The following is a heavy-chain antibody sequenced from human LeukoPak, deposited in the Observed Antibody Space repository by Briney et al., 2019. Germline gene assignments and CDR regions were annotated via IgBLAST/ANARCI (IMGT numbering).Heavy chain of an antibody. Sequence: ASVKVSCKASGYTFTAYYMHWVRQAPGQWLEWMGRINPNNGGTNYAQKFQGRVTMTRDTSISTAYMELSRLRSDDTAVYYCASGVNYYDTSGYDYWGQGTLVTVSS. V-gene: IGHV1-2*06. CDR3: ASGVNYYDTSGYDY. CDR2: INPNNGGT. D-gene: IGHD3-22*01. J-gene: IGHJ4*02. CDR1: GYTFTAYY.